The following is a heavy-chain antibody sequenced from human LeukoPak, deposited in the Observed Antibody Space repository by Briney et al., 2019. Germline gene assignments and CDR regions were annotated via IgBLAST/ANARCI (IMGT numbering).Heavy chain of an antibody. V-gene: IGHV3-15*01. CDR1: GFTFTNHW. CDR3: TTHTAMSDH. Sequence: GGSLRLSCAASGFTFTNHWMHWVRQAPGKGLEWVGHIKSKTDGGTTDYPAPVKARFTISRDDSKNTLYLQMNSLKTEDTAFYYCTTHTAMSDHWGQGTLVTVSS. J-gene: IGHJ4*02. D-gene: IGHD5-18*01. CDR2: IKSKTDGGTT.